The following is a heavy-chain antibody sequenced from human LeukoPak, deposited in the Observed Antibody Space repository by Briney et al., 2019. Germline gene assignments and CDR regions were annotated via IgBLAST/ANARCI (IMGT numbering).Heavy chain of an antibody. D-gene: IGHD5-18*01. Sequence: SETLSLTCAVYGGSFSGYCWSWIRQPPGKGLEWIGEVNHGGSTNYNPSLKSRVTISVDTSKNQFSLKLSSVTAADTAVYYCARDTYNYGSSAYYFDYWGQGTLVTVSS. V-gene: IGHV4-34*01. J-gene: IGHJ4*02. CDR1: GGSFSGYC. CDR2: VNHGGST. CDR3: ARDTYNYGSSAYYFDY.